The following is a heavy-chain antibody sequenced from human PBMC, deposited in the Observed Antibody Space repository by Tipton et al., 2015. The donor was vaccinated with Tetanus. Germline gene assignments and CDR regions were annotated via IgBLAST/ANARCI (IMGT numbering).Heavy chain of an antibody. CDR1: GFTFSSYS. V-gene: IGHV3-21*04. CDR2: ISSSSSYT. Sequence: SLRLSCAASGFTFSSYSMNWVRQAPGKGLEWVSFISSSSSYTYYADSVKGRFTISRDNSKNTLYLQMNSLRAEDTAVYYCARVVEVAVAGMGLYYYYGMDVWGQGTTVTVSS. D-gene: IGHD6-19*01. CDR3: ARVVEVAVAGMGLYYYYGMDV. J-gene: IGHJ6*02.